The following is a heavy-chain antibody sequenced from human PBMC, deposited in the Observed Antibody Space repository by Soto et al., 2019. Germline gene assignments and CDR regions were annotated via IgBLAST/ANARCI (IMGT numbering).Heavy chain of an antibody. Sequence: SETLSLTCTVSGGSISSGGYYWSWIRQHPGKGLEWIGYIYYSGSTYYNPSLKSRVTISVDTSKNQFSLKLSSVTAADTAVYYCARVLCSGGSCYHFDYWGQGTLVTVSS. D-gene: IGHD2-15*01. CDR1: GGSISSGGYY. CDR3: ARVLCSGGSCYHFDY. V-gene: IGHV4-31*03. J-gene: IGHJ4*02. CDR2: IYYSGST.